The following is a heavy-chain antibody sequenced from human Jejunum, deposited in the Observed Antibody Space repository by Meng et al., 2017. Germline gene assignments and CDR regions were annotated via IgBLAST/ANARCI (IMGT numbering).Heavy chain of an antibody. V-gene: IGHV3-23*01. J-gene: IGHJ4*02. CDR3: AKGWDSSGGDYSY. D-gene: IGHD6-19*01. Sequence: GGSLRLSCAASGFTYNRYVMRWVRQAPGKGLEWVSAISDSGDKTYYADSVKGRFTISRDNSKYTLYLQMNSLRAEDTAVYYCAKGWDSSGGDYSYWGQGTLVTVSS. CDR1: GFTYNRYV. CDR2: ISDSGDKT.